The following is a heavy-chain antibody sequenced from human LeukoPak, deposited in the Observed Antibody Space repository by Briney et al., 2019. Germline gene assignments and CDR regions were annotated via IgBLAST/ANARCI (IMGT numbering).Heavy chain of an antibody. Sequence: PGGSLRLSCAASGFSFSTQRMHWVRQAPGKGLEWVANMQQDGSEKYYVDSVKGRFTISRDNAKNSLYLQMNSLGAEDTAVYYCARGGYYYFHWGQGTLVTVSS. CDR3: ARGGYYYFH. D-gene: IGHD2/OR15-2a*01. CDR1: GFSFSTQR. CDR2: MQQDGSEK. V-gene: IGHV3-7*01. J-gene: IGHJ4*02.